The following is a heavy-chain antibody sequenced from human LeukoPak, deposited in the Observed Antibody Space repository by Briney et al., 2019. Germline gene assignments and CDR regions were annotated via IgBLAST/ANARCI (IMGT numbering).Heavy chain of an antibody. CDR2: ISSSRTYI. D-gene: IGHD2-21*02. CDR3: AREGPGLRLPCSCVCSPADY. Sequence: PGGSLRLSCAASGFTFSSYSMYWVRQAPVRGLEWVSAISSSRTYIYYADSVNGRFTISRDNAKNTLYLQMSSLRPEDTAVYYCAREGPGLRLPCSCVCSPADYWGQGTLVTVSS. CDR1: GFTFSSYS. V-gene: IGHV3-21*01. J-gene: IGHJ4*02.